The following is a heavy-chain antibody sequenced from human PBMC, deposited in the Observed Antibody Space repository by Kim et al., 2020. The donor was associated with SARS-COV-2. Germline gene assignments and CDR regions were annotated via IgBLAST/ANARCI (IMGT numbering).Heavy chain of an antibody. Sequence: GESLKISCKGSGYIFTSYWIGWVRQMPGKGLEWMGIIYPGDSDIRYSPSFQGQVSISADKSISTAYLQWSSLKASDTAMYYCAGEGDYSGWYDFDYWGQGTLVTVSS. CDR1: GYIFTSYW. D-gene: IGHD6-13*01. CDR2: IYPGDSDI. V-gene: IGHV5-51*01. CDR3: AGEGDYSGWYDFDY. J-gene: IGHJ4*02.